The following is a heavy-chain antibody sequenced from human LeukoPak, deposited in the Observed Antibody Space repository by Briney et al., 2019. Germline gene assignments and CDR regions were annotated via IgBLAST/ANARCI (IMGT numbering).Heavy chain of an antibody. CDR2: XXPIFGTA. CDR3: ARERARITIFGVTFDAFDI. V-gene: IGHV1-69*05. J-gene: IGHJ3*02. Sequence: XGGXXPIFGTANYAQKFQGRVTITTDESTSTAYMELSSLRSENTAVYYCARERARITIFGVTFDAFDIWGQGTMVTVSS. D-gene: IGHD3-3*01.